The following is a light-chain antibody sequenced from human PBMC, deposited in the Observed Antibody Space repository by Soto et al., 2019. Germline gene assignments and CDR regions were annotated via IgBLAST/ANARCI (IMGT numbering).Light chain of an antibody. CDR1: QSISSF. CDR2: GAT. V-gene: IGKV1-39*01. Sequence: DIEMTQCPSSLSASVGDRVTITCRASQSISSFLNWYQQKRGKAPKLLIQGATALQSGVPSRFSGSGSGTDFSLTISSLQPEDFASYYCQQSYRTPRTFGQGTRLEIK. J-gene: IGKJ5*01. CDR3: QQSYRTPRT.